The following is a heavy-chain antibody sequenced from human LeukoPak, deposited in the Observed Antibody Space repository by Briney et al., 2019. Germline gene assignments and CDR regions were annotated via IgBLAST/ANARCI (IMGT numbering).Heavy chain of an antibody. CDR1: GGSVSSSSHY. V-gene: IGHV4-61*01. J-gene: IGHJ4*02. D-gene: IGHD4-23*01. Sequence: PSETLSLTCTVSGGSVSSSSHYWSWIRQPPGKGLEWIGHIYYSGSTSYNHSLNSRVTISIDTSKNQFSLKLSSVTAADTAVYYCARHGLRWPKLDWYYFDYWGQGGMVTVSS. CDR2: IYYSGST. CDR3: ARHGLRWPKLDWYYFDY.